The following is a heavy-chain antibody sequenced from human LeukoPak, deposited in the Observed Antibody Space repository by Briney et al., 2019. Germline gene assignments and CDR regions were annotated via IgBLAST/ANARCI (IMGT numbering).Heavy chain of an antibody. V-gene: IGHV3-30-3*01. D-gene: IGHD1-26*01. CDR3: ARDLTPQGWELRQVPVY. CDR2: ISYDGSNK. Sequence: GGSLRLSCAASGFTFSSYAMHWVRRAPGKGLEWVAVISYDGSNKYYADSVKGRFTISRDNSKNTLYLQMNSLRAEDTAVYYCARDLTPQGWELRQVPVYWGQGTLVTVSS. J-gene: IGHJ4*02. CDR1: GFTFSSYA.